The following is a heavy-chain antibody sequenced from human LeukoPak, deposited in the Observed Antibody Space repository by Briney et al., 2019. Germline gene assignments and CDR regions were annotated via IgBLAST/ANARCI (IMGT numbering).Heavy chain of an antibody. Sequence: SETLSLTGTGSGGSISSYYWSWIRQPPGKGLEWIGYIYYSGSTNYNPSLKSRVTISVDTSKNQFSLKLSSVTAADTAVYYCARGHCSSTSCYRRADAFDIWGQGTMVTVSS. CDR3: ARGHCSSTSCYRRADAFDI. D-gene: IGHD2-2*02. CDR1: GGSISSYY. V-gene: IGHV4-59*01. J-gene: IGHJ3*02. CDR2: IYYSGST.